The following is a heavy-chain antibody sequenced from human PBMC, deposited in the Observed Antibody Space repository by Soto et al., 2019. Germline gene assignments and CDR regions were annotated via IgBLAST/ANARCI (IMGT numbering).Heavy chain of an antibody. D-gene: IGHD3-16*01. J-gene: IGHJ4*02. CDR1: GFTFDDYA. CDR3: AKDLRGDYDY. CDR2: ISWNSGSI. V-gene: IGHV3-9*01. Sequence: EVHLVESGGGLAQPGRSLRLSCAASGFTFDDYAMHWVRQAPGKGVEWVSGISWNSGSIGYADSVKGRFTISRDNAKSSLYLQMNSPRAEDTALYYCAKDLRGDYDYWGQGTLVTVSS.